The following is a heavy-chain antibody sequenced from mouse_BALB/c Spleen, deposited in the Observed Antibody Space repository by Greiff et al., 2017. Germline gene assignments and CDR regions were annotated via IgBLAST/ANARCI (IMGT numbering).Heavy chain of an antibody. J-gene: IGHJ1*01. V-gene: IGHV5-17*02. CDR1: GFTFSSFG. CDR3: ARSGRPYYGNYGGYFDV. Sequence: DVHLVESGGGLVQPGGSRKLSCAASGFTFSSFGMHWVRQAPETGLEWVAYISSGSSTIYYADTVKGRFTISRDNPKNTLFLQMTSLRSEDTAMYYCARSGRPYYGNYGGYFDVWGAGTTVTVSS. D-gene: IGHD2-10*01. CDR2: ISSGSSTI.